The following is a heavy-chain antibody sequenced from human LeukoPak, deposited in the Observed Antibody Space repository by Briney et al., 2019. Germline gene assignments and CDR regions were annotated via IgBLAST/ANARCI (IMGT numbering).Heavy chain of an antibody. J-gene: IGHJ6*02. Sequence: GGSLRLSCAASGFTFNNAWTNWVRQAPGKGLEWVGRIKSHTDGGTTDYNAPVKGRFTISRDDSKNTLYLQMNSLRIEDTAVYYCTTDRWELLETYYYYGMDVWGQGTTVTVSS. CDR2: IKSHTDGGTT. CDR1: GFTFNNAW. V-gene: IGHV3-15*07. CDR3: TTDRWELLETYYYYGMDV. D-gene: IGHD1-26*01.